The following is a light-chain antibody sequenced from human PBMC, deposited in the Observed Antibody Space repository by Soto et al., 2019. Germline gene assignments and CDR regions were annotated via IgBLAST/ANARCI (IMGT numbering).Light chain of an antibody. CDR3: HQTYNPPWT. CDR2: GAS. V-gene: IGKV1-39*01. CDR1: QTITKY. J-gene: IGKJ1*01. Sequence: DIQMTQSPSSLSTSVGDRVTITCRASQTITKYLNWYQQKPGKAPKLLIYGASSVQGGVTSRFSGSGSGTDFTLTNSSLQPEDLATYYCHQTYNPPWTCQQGTEVEIK.